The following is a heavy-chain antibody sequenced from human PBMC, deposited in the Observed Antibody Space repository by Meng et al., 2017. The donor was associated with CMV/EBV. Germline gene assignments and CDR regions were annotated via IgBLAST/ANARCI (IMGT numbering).Heavy chain of an antibody. CDR1: GYSISSGYY. Sequence: SETLSLTCTVSGYSISSGYYWGWIRQPPGKGLEWIGSIYHSGSTYYNPSLKSRVTISVDTSKNQFSLKLSSVTAADTAVYYCARDSVSGENWFDPWGQGTLVTVSS. D-gene: IGHD5/OR15-5a*01. CDR2: IYHSGST. J-gene: IGHJ5*02. CDR3: ARDSVSGENWFDP. V-gene: IGHV4-38-2*02.